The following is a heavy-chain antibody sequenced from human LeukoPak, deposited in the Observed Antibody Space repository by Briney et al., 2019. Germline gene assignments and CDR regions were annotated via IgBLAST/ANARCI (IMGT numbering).Heavy chain of an antibody. Sequence: GSLRLSCAASGFTFSSYEMNWVRQAPGKGLEWVSYISSSGSTIYYADSVKGRFTISRDNANSSLYLQMNSLRAEDTAVYYCAREKLFVWGSFRTFDCWGQGTLVTASS. V-gene: IGHV3-48*03. CDR2: ISSSGSTI. J-gene: IGHJ4*02. D-gene: IGHD3-16*02. CDR3: AREKLFVWGSFRTFDC. CDR1: GFTFSSYE.